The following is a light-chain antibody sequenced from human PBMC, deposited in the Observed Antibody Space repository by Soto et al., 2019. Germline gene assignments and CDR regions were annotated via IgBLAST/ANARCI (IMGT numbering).Light chain of an antibody. Sequence: DIQMTQSPSSLSASVGDRVTITCRASQGISKFLAWYQQKPGKVPRLLIYATSTLESGVPSRFSGSVTGTDFILTISSLQPEDVAVYYCQNYKDAPWTFGQGTKVESK. V-gene: IGKV1-27*01. CDR2: ATS. CDR1: QGISKF. CDR3: QNYKDAPWT. J-gene: IGKJ1*01.